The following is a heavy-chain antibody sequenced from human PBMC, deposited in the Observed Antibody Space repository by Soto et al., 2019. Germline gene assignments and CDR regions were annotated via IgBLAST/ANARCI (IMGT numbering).Heavy chain of an antibody. V-gene: IGHV1-18*01. Sequence: PAASVKVSCKASGYTFTSYGISWVRQAPGQGLEWMGWISAYNGNTNYAQKLQGRVTMTTDTSTSTAYMELRSLRSDDTAVYYCAREGGASGSIAAAGTIGYYYGMDVWGQGTTVTVSS. CDR3: AREGGASGSIAAAGTIGYYYGMDV. CDR2: ISAYNGNT. CDR1: GYTFTSYG. J-gene: IGHJ6*02. D-gene: IGHD6-13*01.